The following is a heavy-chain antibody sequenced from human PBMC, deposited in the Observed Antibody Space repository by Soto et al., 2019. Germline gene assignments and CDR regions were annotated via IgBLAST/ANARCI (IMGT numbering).Heavy chain of an antibody. CDR2: TYYXXRWYX. D-gene: IGHD3-10*01. CDR3: AGTTSHQWYYMDV. CDR1: GDSVSSNSAA. J-gene: IGHJ6*03. Sequence: QVQLQESGPGLVKPSQTLSLTCAISGDSVSSNSAAWNWIRLSPSRGLEWLARTYYXXRWYXDXXXXXXXXXXXXXXXXXXXXXXXXXXVTPXDTAVYYXAGTTSHQWYYMDVXXXGTTXXVSS. V-gene: IGHV6-1*01.